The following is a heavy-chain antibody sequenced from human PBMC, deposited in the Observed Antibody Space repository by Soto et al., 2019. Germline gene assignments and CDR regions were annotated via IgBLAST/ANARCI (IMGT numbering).Heavy chain of an antibody. CDR3: ARPITFGGVIDRFDY. CDR2: FSAYNGNT. Sequence: QVQLVKSGAEVRKPGASVKVSCKTYGYTFTSYGISGVRQAPGQGLEWLGWFSAYNGNTKYAQKLQGRVNMTTDTSTSTAYREVRSLRSDDTAVYYCARPITFGGVIDRFDYWGQGTLVTVSS. D-gene: IGHD3-16*02. CDR1: GYTFTSYG. J-gene: IGHJ4*02. V-gene: IGHV1-18*01.